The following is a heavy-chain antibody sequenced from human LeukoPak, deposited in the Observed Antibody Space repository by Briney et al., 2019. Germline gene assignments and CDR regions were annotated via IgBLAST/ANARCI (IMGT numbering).Heavy chain of an antibody. Sequence: PSETLSLTCTVSGGSISSYYWSWIRQSPGKGLEWIGYIYYSGSTTYNPSLKSRVTISVDQSKNQFSLKLSSVTAADTAVYYCARNVWGSFNAFDIWGLGTMVSVSS. CDR2: IYYSGST. V-gene: IGHV4-59*01. CDR3: ARNVWGSFNAFDI. J-gene: IGHJ3*02. D-gene: IGHD3-16*01. CDR1: GGSISSYY.